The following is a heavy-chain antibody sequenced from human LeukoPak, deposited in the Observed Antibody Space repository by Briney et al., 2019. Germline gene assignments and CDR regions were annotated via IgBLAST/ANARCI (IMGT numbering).Heavy chain of an antibody. D-gene: IGHD3-22*01. Sequence: GGSLRLSCAASGFTFSSYAMSWVRQAPGKGLEWVSGISGSGDNTYYADSVKGRFTISRDNSKNTLYVQVNSLGTEDTAAYYCAKGSYYDSNGSFYFDYWGQGTLVTVSS. CDR2: ISGSGDNT. J-gene: IGHJ4*02. CDR1: GFTFSSYA. CDR3: AKGSYYDSNGSFYFDY. V-gene: IGHV3-23*01.